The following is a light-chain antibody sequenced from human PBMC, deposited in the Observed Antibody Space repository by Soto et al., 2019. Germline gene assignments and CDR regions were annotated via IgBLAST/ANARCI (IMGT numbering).Light chain of an antibody. CDR3: SSYAGSNIYV. Sequence: QSALAQPPSPSGSPGQSVTISCTGTSSDVGGYNFVSWYQHHPGKAPKVIIYEVSKRPSGVPNRFSGSKSGNTASLTVSGLQAEDEADYYCSSYAGSNIYVFGTGTKVTVL. CDR1: SSDVGGYNF. V-gene: IGLV2-8*01. CDR2: EVS. J-gene: IGLJ1*01.